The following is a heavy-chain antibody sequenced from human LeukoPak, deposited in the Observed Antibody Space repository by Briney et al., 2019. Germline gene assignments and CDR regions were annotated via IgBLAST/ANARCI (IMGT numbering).Heavy chain of an antibody. D-gene: IGHD6-25*01. CDR3: ARGTESSGWNFDY. V-gene: IGHV4-34*01. J-gene: IGHJ4*02. CDR2: INHSGST. Sequence: SETLSLTCAVYGGSFSGHYWTWIRQSPGKGLEWIGEINHSGSTNYNPSLKSRVAISLDASENQFSLRVTSVTAADTAVYCCARGTESSGWNFDYWGQGTLVTVSS. CDR1: GGSFSGHY.